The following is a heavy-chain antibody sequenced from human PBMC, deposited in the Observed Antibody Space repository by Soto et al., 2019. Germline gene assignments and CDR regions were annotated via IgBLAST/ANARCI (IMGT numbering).Heavy chain of an antibody. Sequence: ASVKVSCKASGYTFTSYGISWVRQAPGQGLEWMGWISAYNGNTNYAQELQGRVTMTTDTSTSTAYMELRSLRSDDTAVYYCARSVGSYGQNWFDPWGQGTLVTVSS. D-gene: IGHD1-26*01. CDR3: ARSVGSYGQNWFDP. J-gene: IGHJ5*02. V-gene: IGHV1-18*01. CDR1: GYTFTSYG. CDR2: ISAYNGNT.